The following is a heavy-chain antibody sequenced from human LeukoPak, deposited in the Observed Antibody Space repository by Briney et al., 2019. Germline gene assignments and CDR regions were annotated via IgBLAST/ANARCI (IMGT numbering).Heavy chain of an antibody. D-gene: IGHD6-13*01. CDR2: ISSSSSYI. J-gene: IGHJ4*02. Sequence: GGSLRLSCAASGFTFSSYSMNWVRQAPGKGLEWVSSISSSSSYIYYADSVKGRFTISRDNAKNSLYLQMNSLRAEDTAVYYCARVIAAAGVDYWGQGTLVTVSS. V-gene: IGHV3-21*01. CDR1: GFTFSSYS. CDR3: ARVIAAAGVDY.